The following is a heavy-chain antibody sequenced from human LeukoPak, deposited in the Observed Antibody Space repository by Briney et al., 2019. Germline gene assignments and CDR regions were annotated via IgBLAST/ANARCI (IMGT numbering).Heavy chain of an antibody. Sequence: SETLSLTCSVSGGSISSGSYYWSWIRQPAGKGLEWIGRIYTSGSTNYNPSLKSRVTISVDTSKNQFSLKLSSVTAADTAVYYCARGGYCSGGGCYYYGMDVWGQGTTVTVSS. CDR2: IYTSGST. CDR1: GGSISSGSYY. J-gene: IGHJ6*02. V-gene: IGHV4-61*02. D-gene: IGHD2-15*01. CDR3: ARGGYCSGGGCYYYGMDV.